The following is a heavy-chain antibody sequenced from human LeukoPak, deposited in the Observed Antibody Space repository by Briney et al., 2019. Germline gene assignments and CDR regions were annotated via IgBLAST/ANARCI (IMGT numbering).Heavy chain of an antibody. CDR2: IWYDGSNK. Sequence: GGSLRLSCAASGFTFSSYGMHWVRQAPGKGLEWVAVIWYDGSNKYYADSVKGRFTISRDNSKNTLYLQMNSLRSEDTAVYYCAAIPDRFVDTAGGFDYWGQGTLVTVSS. CDR1: GFTFSSYG. J-gene: IGHJ4*02. V-gene: IGHV3-30*02. CDR3: AAIPDRFVDTAGGFDY. D-gene: IGHD5-18*01.